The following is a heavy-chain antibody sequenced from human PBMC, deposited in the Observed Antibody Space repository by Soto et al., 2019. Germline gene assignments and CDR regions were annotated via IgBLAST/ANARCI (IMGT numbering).Heavy chain of an antibody. J-gene: IGHJ6*02. CDR3: ARGGRYSYGYSYYYGMDV. D-gene: IGHD5-18*01. CDR2: INHSGST. CDR1: GGSFSGYY. V-gene: IGHV4-34*01. Sequence: SETLSLTCAVYGGSFSGYYWSWIRQPPGKGLEWIGEINHSGSTNYNPSLKSRVTISVDTSKNQFSLKLSSVTAADTAVYYCARGGRYSYGYSYYYGMDVWGQGTTVTVSS.